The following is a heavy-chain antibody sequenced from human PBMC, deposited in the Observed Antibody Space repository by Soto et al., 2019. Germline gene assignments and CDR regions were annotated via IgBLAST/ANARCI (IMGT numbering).Heavy chain of an antibody. CDR1: GFTFGSYG. Sequence: QVQLVESGGGVVQPGRSLRISCTASGFTFGSYGMHWVRQAPGKGLEWVAVISHDGSDKYYGDSVKGRFTISRDNSKNTLFLQMNSLRADDTSLYYCANGQEGYLAFLLRYWGQGTLVTVSS. CDR3: ANGQEGYLAFLLRY. J-gene: IGHJ4*02. CDR2: ISHDGSDK. V-gene: IGHV3-30*18. D-gene: IGHD3-9*01.